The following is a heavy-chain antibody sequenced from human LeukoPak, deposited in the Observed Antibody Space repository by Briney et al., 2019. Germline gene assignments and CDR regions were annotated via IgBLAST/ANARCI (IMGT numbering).Heavy chain of an antibody. CDR3: ARGGYDSSGHHRYAFDI. V-gene: IGHV1-18*01. CDR1: GYTFITYG. J-gene: IGHJ3*02. D-gene: IGHD3-22*01. CDR2: INPRNGNT. Sequence: ASVKVSCKASGYTFITYGISWVRQAPGQGLEWMGWINPRNGNTNYVQKLQGRVTMTTDTSTSTAYMELRSLRSDDTAVYYCARGGYDSSGHHRYAFDIWGQGTMVTVSS.